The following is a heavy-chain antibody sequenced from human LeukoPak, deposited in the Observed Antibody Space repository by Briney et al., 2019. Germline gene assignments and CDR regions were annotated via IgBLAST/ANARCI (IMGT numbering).Heavy chain of an antibody. Sequence: GGALRLSCAASGFTFSSYAMSWVRQAPGKGLEWVSAISGRCGSTYYAASVKGRFTISRDNSKNTLYLQMNSLRAEDTAVYYCAKPSRSRRAFDIWGQGTMVTVSS. CDR3: AKPSRSRRAFDI. D-gene: IGHD1-26*01. CDR1: GFTFSSYA. CDR2: ISGRCGST. J-gene: IGHJ3*02. V-gene: IGHV3-23*01.